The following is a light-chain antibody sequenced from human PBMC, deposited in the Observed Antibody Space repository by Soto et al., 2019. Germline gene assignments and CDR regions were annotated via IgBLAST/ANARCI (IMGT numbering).Light chain of an antibody. CDR3: QQYGNFPYT. CDR2: GAS. Sequence: EIVLTQSPGILSLSPGERATLSCRASQSVSNDFLAWYQQKPGQAPRLLIYGASTRATGVPDRVSGSGSGTDFTLTINRLEPEDFAVYYCQQYGNFPYTFGQGTKLEIK. V-gene: IGKV3-20*01. CDR1: QSVSNDF. J-gene: IGKJ2*01.